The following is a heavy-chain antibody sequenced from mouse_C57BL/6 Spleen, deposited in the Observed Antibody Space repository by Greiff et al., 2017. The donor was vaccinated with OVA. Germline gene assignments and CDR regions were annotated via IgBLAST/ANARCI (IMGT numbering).Heavy chain of an antibody. Sequence: VQLQQSGPELMKPGASVKLSCKASGYTFTSYDINWVKQRPGQGLEWIGWIYPRDGSTKYNEKFKGKATLTVDTSSSTAYMELHSLTSEDSAVYFCARDGSSHYYAMDYWGQGTSVTVSS. D-gene: IGHD1-1*01. CDR1: GYTFTSYD. CDR2: IYPRDGST. CDR3: ARDGSSHYYAMDY. J-gene: IGHJ4*01. V-gene: IGHV1-85*01.